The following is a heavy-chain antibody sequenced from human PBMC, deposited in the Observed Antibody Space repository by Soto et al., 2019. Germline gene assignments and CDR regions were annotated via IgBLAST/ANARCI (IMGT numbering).Heavy chain of an antibody. V-gene: IGHV3-9*01. Sequence: GGSLRLSCAASGFTFDDYAMHWVRQAPGKGLGWVSGISWNSGSIGYADSVKGRFTISRDNAKNSLYLQMNSLRAEDTALYYCAADYGYYYYGMDVWGQGTTVTVSS. D-gene: IGHD4-17*01. CDR3: AADYGYYYYGMDV. J-gene: IGHJ6*02. CDR2: ISWNSGSI. CDR1: GFTFDDYA.